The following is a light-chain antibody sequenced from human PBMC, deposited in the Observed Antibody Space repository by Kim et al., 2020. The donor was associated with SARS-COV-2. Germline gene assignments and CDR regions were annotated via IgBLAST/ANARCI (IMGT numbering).Light chain of an antibody. CDR1: NSDSSAYHH. V-gene: IGLV2-11*03. J-gene: IGLJ3*02. CDR2: DGS. Sequence: GQSVTISHTLPNSDSSAYHHLYCYQQHPGKARKCLLYDGSMRPSGVPARFSGCKCGNTASLTISGLQAEDESDYFCCSYAGNFAFVFGGGTKVTVL. CDR3: CSYAGNFAFV.